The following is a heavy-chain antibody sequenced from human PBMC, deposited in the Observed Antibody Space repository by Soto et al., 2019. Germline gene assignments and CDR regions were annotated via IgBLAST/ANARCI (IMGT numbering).Heavy chain of an antibody. CDR2: TFYSGST. Sequence: SETLSLTCSVSGVSLTSGTYYWSWIRQHPGKGLEWIGYTFYSGSTDYNPSLKSRVNISVDTSKNQFSLKLSSVTAADTAVYYCASTEDLFDYWGQGTLVTVSS. CDR1: GVSLTSGTYY. J-gene: IGHJ4*02. V-gene: IGHV4-31*03. CDR3: ASTEDLFDY.